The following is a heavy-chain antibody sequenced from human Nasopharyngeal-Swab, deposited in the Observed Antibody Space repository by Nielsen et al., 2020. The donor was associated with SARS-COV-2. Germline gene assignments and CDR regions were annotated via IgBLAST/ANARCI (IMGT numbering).Heavy chain of an antibody. CDR2: ISYDGSNK. V-gene: IGHV3-30-3*01. J-gene: IGHJ4*02. D-gene: IGHD2-8*01. CDR1: GFTFSSYA. CDR3: AREWSAVQFDY. Sequence: GGSLRLSCAASGFTFSSYAMHWVRQAPGKGLEWVAVISYDGSNKYYADSVKGRFTISRDNSKNTLYLQMTSLRAEDTAVYYCAREWSAVQFDYWGQGTLVTVSS.